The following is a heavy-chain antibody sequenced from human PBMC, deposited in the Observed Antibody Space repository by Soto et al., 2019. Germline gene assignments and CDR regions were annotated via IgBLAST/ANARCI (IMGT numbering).Heavy chain of an antibody. CDR3: ARDHGEITIFGVVIPTPYFDY. D-gene: IGHD3-3*01. CDR2: IYYSGST. Sequence: TLSLTCTVSGGSISSGGYYWSWIRQHPGKGLEWIGYIYYSGSTYYNPSLKSRVTISVDTSKNQFSLKLSSVTAADTAVYYCARDHGEITIFGVVIPTPYFDYWGQGTLVTVSS. V-gene: IGHV4-31*03. J-gene: IGHJ4*02. CDR1: GGSISSGGYY.